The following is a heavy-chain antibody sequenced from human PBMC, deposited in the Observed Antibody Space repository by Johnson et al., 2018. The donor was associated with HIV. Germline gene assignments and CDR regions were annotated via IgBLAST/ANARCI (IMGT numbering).Heavy chain of an antibody. D-gene: IGHD3-9*01. CDR2: ISCGGRT. Sequence: VQLVESGGGLVQPGGSLRLSCAASGFSVSTSYMTWVRQAPGKGLAWVSSISCGGRTYYADTVKGRVSISRDTSKNTLDLQLNSLRAEDTAVYYCARGYILTGYSGAFDIWGQGTMVTVSS. J-gene: IGHJ3*02. V-gene: IGHV3-66*01. CDR3: ARGYILTGYSGAFDI. CDR1: GFSVSTSY.